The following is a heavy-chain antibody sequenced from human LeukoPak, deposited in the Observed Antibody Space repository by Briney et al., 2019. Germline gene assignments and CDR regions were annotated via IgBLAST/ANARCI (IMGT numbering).Heavy chain of an antibody. J-gene: IGHJ4*02. Sequence: GRSLRLSCAASGFISSSYWMHWVRQPPGKGLVYIACINTDGFSTNYADSVKGRFTISRDNAKNTLYLQMNSLRAEDTAVYYCARSRTYGDYGRGLDYWGQGTLVTVSS. CDR2: INTDGFST. CDR1: GFISSSYW. CDR3: ARSRTYGDYGRGLDY. V-gene: IGHV3-74*01. D-gene: IGHD4-17*01.